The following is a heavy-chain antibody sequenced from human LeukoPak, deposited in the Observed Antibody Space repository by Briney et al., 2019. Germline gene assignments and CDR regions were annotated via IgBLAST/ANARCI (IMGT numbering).Heavy chain of an antibody. D-gene: IGHD1/OR15-1a*01. V-gene: IGHV4-4*02. CDR1: GDSLISTNW. Sequence: PSETLSLTCGVSGDSLISTNWWTWVRQPPGKGLEWIGEIYHSGSTNYNPSLKSRVTISVDTSKNQFSLKLSSVTTADTAVYYCARDWNTPLGMDVWGQGTTVTVSS. CDR2: IYHSGST. CDR3: ARDWNTPLGMDV. J-gene: IGHJ6*02.